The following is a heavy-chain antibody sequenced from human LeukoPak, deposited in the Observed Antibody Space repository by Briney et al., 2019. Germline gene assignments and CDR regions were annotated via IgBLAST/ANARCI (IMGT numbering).Heavy chain of an antibody. J-gene: IGHJ4*02. D-gene: IGHD6-19*01. CDR1: GFTFSSYA. CDR3: AKYSSGWYFGYFDY. CDR2: ISVTGGST. Sequence: GGSLRLSCAASGFTFSSYAMSWVRQAPGKGLEWVSGISVTGGSTHYADSVKGRFTISRDNSKNTLYLQMNSLRAEDTAVYYCAKYSSGWYFGYFDYWGQGTLVTVSS. V-gene: IGHV3-23*01.